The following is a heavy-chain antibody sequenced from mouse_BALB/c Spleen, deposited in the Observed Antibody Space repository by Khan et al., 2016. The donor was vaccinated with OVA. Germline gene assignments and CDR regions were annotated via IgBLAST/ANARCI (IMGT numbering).Heavy chain of an antibody. CDR1: GLTFSIYA. J-gene: IGHJ1*01. V-gene: IGHV5-6-5*01. CDR3: SRGDYHGRGYFDV. CDR2: ISTGGST. D-gene: IGHD1-2*01. Sequence: EVELVESGGGLVKPGGSLELSCAASGLTFSIYAMSWVRQTPEKRLEWVASISTGGSTYYVHSVKGRFTISRDNARNMLYLRMSSLRSEDTVMYYCSRGDYHGRGYFDVWGAGTLVTVSS.